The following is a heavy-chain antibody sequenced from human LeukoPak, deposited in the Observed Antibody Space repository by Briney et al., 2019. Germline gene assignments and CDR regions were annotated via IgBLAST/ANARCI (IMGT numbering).Heavy chain of an antibody. CDR3: ARDTARPDRVATMGGWFDP. CDR1: GYTLTSYA. CDR2: INTNTGNP. D-gene: IGHD5-12*01. J-gene: IGHJ5*02. V-gene: IGHV7-4-1*02. Sequence: ASVKVSCKASGYTLTSYAMNWVRQAPGQGLEWMGWINTNTGNPTYAQGFTGRFVFSLDTSVSTAYLQISSLKAEDTAVYYCARDTARPDRVATMGGWFDPWGQGTLVTVSS.